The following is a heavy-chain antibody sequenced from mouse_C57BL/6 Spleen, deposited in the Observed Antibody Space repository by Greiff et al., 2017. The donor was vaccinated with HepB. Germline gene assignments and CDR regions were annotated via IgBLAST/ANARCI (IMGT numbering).Heavy chain of an antibody. CDR1: GYAFSSSW. J-gene: IGHJ2*01. Sequence: VQLKQSGPELVKPGASVKISCKASGYAFSSSWMNWVKQRPGKGLEWIGRIYPGDGDTNYNGKFKGKATLTADKSSSTAYMQLSSLTSEDSAVYFCARGGWLLYFDYWGQGTTLTVSS. CDR2: IYPGDGDT. D-gene: IGHD2-3*01. CDR3: ARGGWLLYFDY. V-gene: IGHV1-82*01.